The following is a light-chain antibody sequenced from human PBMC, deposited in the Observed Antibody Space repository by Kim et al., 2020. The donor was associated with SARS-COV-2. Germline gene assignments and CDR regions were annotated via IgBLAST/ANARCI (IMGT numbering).Light chain of an antibody. CDR1: QSISSSY. V-gene: IGKV3-20*01. CDR3: QRYGSSPQT. Sequence: PGERATLACRASQSISSSYLACYQQKPGQAPRLLIYAASRRATGIPDRFSGSGSGTDFTLTISRLEPEDFAVYYCQRYGSSPQTFGQGTKVEIK. J-gene: IGKJ1*01. CDR2: AAS.